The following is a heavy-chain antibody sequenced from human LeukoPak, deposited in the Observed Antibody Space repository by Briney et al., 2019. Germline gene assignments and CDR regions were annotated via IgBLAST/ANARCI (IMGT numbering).Heavy chain of an antibody. V-gene: IGHV4-4*02. CDR3: ARERTTVTMPNLRPQYYFDY. CDR1: GFTFSSYA. CDR2: INHSGST. Sequence: PGGSLRLSCGASGFTFSSYAMNWVRQAPGKGLEWIGEINHSGSTNYNPSLKRRVTISVDTSKNQFSLKLSSVTAADTAVYYCARERTTVTMPNLRPQYYFDYWGQGTLVTVSS. J-gene: IGHJ4*02. D-gene: IGHD4-17*01.